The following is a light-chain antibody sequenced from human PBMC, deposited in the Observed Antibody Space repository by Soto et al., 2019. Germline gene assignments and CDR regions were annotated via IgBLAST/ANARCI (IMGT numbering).Light chain of an antibody. CDR3: MQALQTPIT. V-gene: IGKV2-28*01. CDR2: LGS. CDR1: QSLLHSNGYNY. Sequence: DIVMTQSPLSLPVTPGEPASISCRSSQSLLHSNGYNYLDWYLQKPGQSPQLLIYLGSNRASGVPDRFSGSGSGTDFTLKISRLEAEDVGVYYFMQALQTPITFGQGTRREIK. J-gene: IGKJ5*01.